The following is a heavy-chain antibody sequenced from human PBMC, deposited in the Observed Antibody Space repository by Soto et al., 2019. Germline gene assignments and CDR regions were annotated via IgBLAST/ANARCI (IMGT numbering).Heavy chain of an antibody. CDR3: AKHPTLIPVAGRLDF. CDR2: ISGSGGST. Sequence: EVQLLESGGGLVQPGGSLRLSCAASGFIFSSYAMSWVRQAPGKGLEWVSGISGSGGSTYYADSVKGRFTISRDNSKNTLYLQVNSLRAEDTALYYCAKHPTLIPVAGRLDFWGQGTLVTVSS. J-gene: IGHJ4*02. V-gene: IGHV3-23*01. CDR1: GFIFSSYA. D-gene: IGHD6-19*01.